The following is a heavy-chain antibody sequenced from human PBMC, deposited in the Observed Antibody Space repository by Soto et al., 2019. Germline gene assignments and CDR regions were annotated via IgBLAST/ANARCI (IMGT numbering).Heavy chain of an antibody. V-gene: IGHV3-30*18. CDR3: AKESLPSYYDFWSGYAGYYYYGMDV. CDR1: GFTFSSYG. CDR2: ISYDGSNK. Sequence: PGGSLRLSCAASGFTFSSYGMHWVRQAPGKGLEWVAVISYDGSNKYYADSVKGRFTISRDNSKNTLYLQMNSLRAEDTAVYYCAKESLPSYYDFWSGYAGYYYYGMDVWGQGTTVTV. D-gene: IGHD3-3*01. J-gene: IGHJ6*02.